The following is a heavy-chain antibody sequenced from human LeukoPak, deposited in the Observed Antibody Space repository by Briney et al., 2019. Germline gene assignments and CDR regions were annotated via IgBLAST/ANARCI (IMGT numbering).Heavy chain of an antibody. Sequence: SQTLSLTCTVSGGSISSGGYYWGWIRQHPGKGLEWIGYIYYSGSTYYNPSLKSRLTISVDTSKNQFSLKLSSVTAADTAVYYCASSSGSGIYRNEAFDIWGQGTMVTVSS. D-gene: IGHD2-15*01. CDR3: ASSSGSGIYRNEAFDI. CDR2: IYYSGST. V-gene: IGHV4-31*03. CDR1: GGSISSGGYY. J-gene: IGHJ3*02.